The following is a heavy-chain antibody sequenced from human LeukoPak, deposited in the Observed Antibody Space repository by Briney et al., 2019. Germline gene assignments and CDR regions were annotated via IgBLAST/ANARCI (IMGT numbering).Heavy chain of an antibody. J-gene: IGHJ4*02. D-gene: IGHD3-16*01. CDR2: MNPNSGNT. V-gene: IGHV1-8*01. CDR3: ARGRWGGRYFDY. Sequence: ASVKVSCKAFGYTFTSYDINWVRQATGQGLEWMGWMNPNSGNTGHAQKFQGRVTMTRNTSISTAYMELSSLRSEDTAVYYCARGRWGGRYFDYWGQGTLVTVSS. CDR1: GYTFTSYD.